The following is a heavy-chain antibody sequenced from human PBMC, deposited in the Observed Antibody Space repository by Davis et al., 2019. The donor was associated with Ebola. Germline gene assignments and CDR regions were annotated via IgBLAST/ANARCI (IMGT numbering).Heavy chain of an antibody. CDR3: ARGSVWFGELPHAFDI. V-gene: IGHV3-74*01. J-gene: IGHJ3*02. CDR2: INSDGSST. Sequence: HTGGSLRLSCAASGFTFSSYWMHWVRQAPGKGLVWVSRINSDGSSTSYADSVKGRFTISRDNAKNTLYLQMNSLRAEDTAVYYCARGSVWFGELPHAFDIWGQGTMVTVSS. D-gene: IGHD3-10*01. CDR1: GFTFSSYW.